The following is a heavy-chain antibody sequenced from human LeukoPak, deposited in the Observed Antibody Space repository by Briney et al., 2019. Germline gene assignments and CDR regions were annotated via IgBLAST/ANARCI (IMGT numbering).Heavy chain of an antibody. CDR2: INPNSGGT. V-gene: IGHV1-2*06. D-gene: IGHD3-22*01. J-gene: IGHJ4*02. CDR3: ARDDYSSGYYLDY. CDR1: GYTFTGYY. Sequence: GASVKVSCKSSGYTFTGYYMHWARQAPGPGLERMGRINPNSGGTNYAQKFQGRVTMTRDTSISTAYMELSRLRSDDTAVYYCARDDYSSGYYLDYWGQGTLVTVSS.